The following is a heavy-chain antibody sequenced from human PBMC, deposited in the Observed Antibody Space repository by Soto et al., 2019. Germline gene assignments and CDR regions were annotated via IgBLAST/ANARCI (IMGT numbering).Heavy chain of an antibody. CDR2: VSNDGRSE. D-gene: IGHD3-3*01. CDR3: AKDTIPGDSDFWRGPSFDL. CDR1: GFRFSAFG. V-gene: IGHV3-30*18. Sequence: QVQLVESGGGAVQPGRSLTLSCAASGFRFSAFGMHWVRQAPGKGLEWVAVVSNDGRSEHYADSVKGRFTISRDNSKNTLSLQMNGLRPDDTALYYCAKDTIPGDSDFWRGPSFDLWGQGTLVTVSS. J-gene: IGHJ5*02.